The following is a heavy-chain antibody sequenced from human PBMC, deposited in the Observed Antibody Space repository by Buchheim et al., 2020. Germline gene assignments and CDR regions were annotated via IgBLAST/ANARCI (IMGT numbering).Heavy chain of an antibody. CDR2: IYIDGTT. Sequence: EMQLVESGGGWVQPGESLRLSCAASGFTVSGNYMSWVRQAPGKGLEWVSLIYIDGTTHYGDSVKGRFTFSREESRNTVFLQMNSLRPEDTGLYYCATGLYYYGSGADFWGQGTL. D-gene: IGHD3-10*01. V-gene: IGHV3-66*02. J-gene: IGHJ4*02. CDR3: ATGLYYYGSGADF. CDR1: GFTVSGNY.